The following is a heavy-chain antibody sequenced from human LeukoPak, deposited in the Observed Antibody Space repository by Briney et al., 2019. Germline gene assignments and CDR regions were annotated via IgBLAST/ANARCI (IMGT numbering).Heavy chain of an antibody. CDR2: IYWDDDR. Sequence: SGPTLVNPTQALTLTCTFSGFSLDTRGVGVGWIRQPPGRALEWLALIYWDDDRRYSPSLKSRLTITKDTSKSQVVLTMTNMDPVDTATYFCAHRKNYYDSSVFDNWGQGTLVTVSS. CDR1: GFSLDTRGVG. D-gene: IGHD3-22*01. V-gene: IGHV2-5*02. J-gene: IGHJ4*02. CDR3: AHRKNYYDSSVFDN.